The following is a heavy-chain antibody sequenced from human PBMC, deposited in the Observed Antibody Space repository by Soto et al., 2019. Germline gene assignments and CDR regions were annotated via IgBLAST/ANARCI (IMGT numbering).Heavy chain of an antibody. CDR1: GGSISSGGYY. D-gene: IGHD3-22*01. CDR2: IFYSGST. V-gene: IGHV4-31*03. CDR3: AREPTYYYDSSGLARAFDI. Sequence: SETRSLTCTVSGGSISSGGYYWSWIRPHPGKGLEWIGYIFYSGSTYYNPSLKSRVTISVDTSKNQFSLKLSSVTAADTAVYYWAREPTYYYDSSGLARAFDIWGQGTMVTVSS. J-gene: IGHJ3*02.